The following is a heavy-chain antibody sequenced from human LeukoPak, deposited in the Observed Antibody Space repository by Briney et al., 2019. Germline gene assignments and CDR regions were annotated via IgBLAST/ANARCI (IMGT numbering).Heavy chain of an antibody. Sequence: GGSLRLSCAASGFNITSNYMNRVRQAPGKGLEWVAIIYSGGFTYYRDSVKGRFTIYRDNSKNTVYLQMNSLRVEDTAVYYCAREGMGYFDSWGQGTLVTVSS. CDR1: GFNITSNY. V-gene: IGHV3-66*01. J-gene: IGHJ4*02. CDR3: AREGMGYFDS. D-gene: IGHD5-24*01. CDR2: IYSGGFT.